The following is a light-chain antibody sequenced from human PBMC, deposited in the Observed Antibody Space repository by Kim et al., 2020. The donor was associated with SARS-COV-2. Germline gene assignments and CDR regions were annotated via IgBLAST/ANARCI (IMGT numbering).Light chain of an antibody. CDR2: WAS. CDR3: QQYYSTPYT. Sequence: RATIHCKSSQSVLYSSNNQNYLAWYQQKPGQPPKLLIYWASTREYGVPDRFSGSGSGTDFTLTISSLQAEDVAVYYCQQYYSTPYTFGQGTKLEI. J-gene: IGKJ2*01. CDR1: QSVLYSSNNQNY. V-gene: IGKV4-1*01.